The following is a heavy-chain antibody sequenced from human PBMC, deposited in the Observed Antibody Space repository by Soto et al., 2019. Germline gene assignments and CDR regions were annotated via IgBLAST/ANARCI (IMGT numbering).Heavy chain of an antibody. V-gene: IGHV3-7*01. J-gene: IGHJ6*03. CDR3: ARDGKGYCSGGSCYSVYYMDV. CDR2: IKQDGSEK. CDR1: GFTFSSYW. Sequence: GGSLRLSCAASGFTFSSYWMSWVRQAPGKGLEWVANIKQDGSEKYYVDSVKGRFTISRDNAKNSLYLQMNSLRAEDTAVYYCARDGKGYCSGGSCYSVYYMDVWGKGTTVTVSS. D-gene: IGHD2-15*01.